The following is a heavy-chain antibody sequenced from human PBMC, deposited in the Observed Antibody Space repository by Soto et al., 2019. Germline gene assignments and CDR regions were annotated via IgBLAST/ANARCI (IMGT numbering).Heavy chain of an antibody. J-gene: IGHJ4*02. CDR1: GFTFSSYS. CDR2: ISSSSSYI. CDR3: ARKTGYSYGGFVY. D-gene: IGHD5-18*01. Sequence: EVQLVESGGGLVKPGGSLRLSCAASGFTFSSYSMNWVRQAPGKGLEWVSSISSSSSYIYYADSVKGRFTISRDNAKNSLYLQMNSLRAEDTAVYYCARKTGYSYGGFVYWGQGTLVTVSS. V-gene: IGHV3-21*01.